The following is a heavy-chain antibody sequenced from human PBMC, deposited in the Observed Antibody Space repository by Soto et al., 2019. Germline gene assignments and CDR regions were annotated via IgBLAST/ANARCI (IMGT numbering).Heavy chain of an antibody. CDR2: INHSGST. Sequence: QVQLQQWGAGLLKPSETLSLTCAVYGGSFSGYYWRWIRQPPGKGLEWIGEINHSGSTNFNPSLKSRVTISVATSKIQFSMRLSSVTAADTAVYYCARVGGYSYGYAFDYWGQGTLVTVSS. CDR1: GGSFSGYY. V-gene: IGHV4-34*01. D-gene: IGHD5-18*01. J-gene: IGHJ4*02. CDR3: ARVGGYSYGYAFDY.